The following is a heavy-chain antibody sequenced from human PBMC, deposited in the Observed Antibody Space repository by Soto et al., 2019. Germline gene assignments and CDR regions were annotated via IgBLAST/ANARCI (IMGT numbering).Heavy chain of an antibody. D-gene: IGHD5-18*01. CDR1: VGSISSSSYY. CDR2: IYYSGST. J-gene: IGHJ4*02. Sequence: SETLSLTCTVSVGSISSSSYYWGWIRQPPGKGLEWIGSIYYSGSTYYNPSLKSRVTISVDTSKNQFSLKLSSVTAADTAVYYCARLNSYIDYWGQGTLVTVSS. V-gene: IGHV4-39*01. CDR3: ARLNSYIDY.